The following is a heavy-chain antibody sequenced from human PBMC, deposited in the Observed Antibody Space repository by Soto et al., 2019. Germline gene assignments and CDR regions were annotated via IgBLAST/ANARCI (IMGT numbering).Heavy chain of an antibody. CDR1: GFTVSNNY. D-gene: IGHD3-3*01. CDR2: IYIGGYT. Sequence: GGSLRLSCAVSGFTVSNNYMSWVRQAPGKGLEGVSVIYIGGYTAYGDSVKGRFTISRYNSKNTLYLQMNSLRADDTAVYYCGIGGDPPPLVKDYHSWVGWFGSWGRGTLVTVSS. CDR3: GIGGDPPPLVKDYHSWVGWFGS. J-gene: IGHJ5*01. V-gene: IGHV3-53*01.